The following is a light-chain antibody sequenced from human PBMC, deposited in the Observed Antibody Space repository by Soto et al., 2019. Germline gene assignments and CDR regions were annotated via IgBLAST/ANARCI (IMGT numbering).Light chain of an antibody. CDR3: AAWDDSRNGVL. CDR1: SSNIGSHT. J-gene: IGLJ2*01. Sequence: QSVLTQPPSASGTPGQRVTISCSGSSSNIGSHTVNWYQQLPGTAPKLLIHTDNQRPSGVTGRFSGSKSGTSASLAISGLQSEDEADYYGAAWDDSRNGVLFGGGTKLTVL. V-gene: IGLV1-44*01. CDR2: TDN.